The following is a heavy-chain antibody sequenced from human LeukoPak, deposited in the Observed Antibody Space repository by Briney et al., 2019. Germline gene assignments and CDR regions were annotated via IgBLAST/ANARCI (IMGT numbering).Heavy chain of an antibody. J-gene: IGHJ3*02. CDR3: ARDLIMYGSESYFDDTFDI. D-gene: IGHD3-10*01. Sequence: GASVKVSCKASGYIFDIYAMIWVRQAPGQGLELMGWINTNTGNPTYAQGFTGRFVFSLDTSVSTAYLQISSLKAEDTAVYYCARDLIMYGSESYFDDTFDIWGQGTKVTVSS. CDR2: INTNTGNP. V-gene: IGHV7-4-1*02. CDR1: GYIFDIYA.